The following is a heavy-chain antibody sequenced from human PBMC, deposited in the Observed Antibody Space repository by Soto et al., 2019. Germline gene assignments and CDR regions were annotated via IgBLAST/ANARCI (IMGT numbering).Heavy chain of an antibody. V-gene: IGHV3-23*01. D-gene: IGHD2-15*01. Sequence: GGSLRLSCAASGFTFSSYAMSWVRQAPGKGLEWVSAISGSGGSTYYADSVKGRFTISRDNSKNTLYLQMNSLRAEDTAVYYCAKDRIVVVVAANSDYWGQGTLVTVSS. CDR2: ISGSGGST. CDR1: GFTFSSYA. CDR3: AKDRIVVVVAANSDY. J-gene: IGHJ4*02.